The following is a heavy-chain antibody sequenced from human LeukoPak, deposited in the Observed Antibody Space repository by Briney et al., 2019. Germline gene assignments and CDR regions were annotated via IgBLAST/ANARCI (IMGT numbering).Heavy chain of an antibody. D-gene: IGHD1-26*01. V-gene: IGHV3-23*01. CDR3: AREGSSEWELLRSYDY. CDR1: GFTFSSYA. Sequence: SGGSLRLSCAASGFTFSSYAMSWVRQAPGKGLEWVSAISGSGGSTYYADSVKGRFTISRDNSKNTLYLQMNSLRAEDTAVYYCAREGSSEWELLRSYDYWGQGTLVTVSS. J-gene: IGHJ4*02. CDR2: ISGSGGST.